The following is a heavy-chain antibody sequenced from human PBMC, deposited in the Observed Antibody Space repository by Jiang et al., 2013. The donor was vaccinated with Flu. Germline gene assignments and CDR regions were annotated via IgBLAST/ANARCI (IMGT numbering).Heavy chain of an antibody. J-gene: IGHJ4*02. CDR1: GFTFSDYY. V-gene: IGHV3-11*04. Sequence: GGGLVKPGGSLRLSCAASGFTFSDYYMSWIRQAPGKGLEWLSYISNTDSPIYYAGSVKGRFTISRDNAKNSLYLQMNSLRAEDTAVYYCARWGGGYDYGSNTFEYWGQGTLVTVSS. CDR3: ARWGGGYDYGSNTFEY. D-gene: IGHD4/OR15-4a*01. CDR2: ISNTDSPI.